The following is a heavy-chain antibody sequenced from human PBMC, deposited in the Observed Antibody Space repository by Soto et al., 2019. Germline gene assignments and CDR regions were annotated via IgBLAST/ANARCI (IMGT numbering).Heavy chain of an antibody. CDR1: GYTFTSYD. Sequence: ASVKVSCKASGYTFTSYDINWVRQATGQGLEWMGWMNPNSGNTGYAQKFQGRVTMTRNTSISTAYMELSSLRSEDTAVYYCERGLYGSSWLYYDYGMDVWGQGTRVSVSS. CDR2: MNPNSGNT. J-gene: IGHJ6*02. V-gene: IGHV1-8*01. D-gene: IGHD6-13*01. CDR3: ERGLYGSSWLYYDYGMDV.